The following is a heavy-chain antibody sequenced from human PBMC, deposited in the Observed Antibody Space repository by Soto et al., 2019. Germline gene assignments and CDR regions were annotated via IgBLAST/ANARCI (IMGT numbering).Heavy chain of an antibody. CDR3: ARGYRQSGYSSSWVFDY. CDR1: GGSINSGGYY. CDR2: MYYSGST. D-gene: IGHD6-13*01. J-gene: IGHJ4*02. Sequence: QVQLRESGPGLVKPSQTLSLTCTVSGGSINSGGYYWNWIRQHPGKGLEWIGYMYYSGSTYYNPFPGSRLIISADTSENNSPQKLSAVTAADTAVYFCARGYRQSGYSSSWVFDYWGQGTLVNVSS. V-gene: IGHV4-31*03.